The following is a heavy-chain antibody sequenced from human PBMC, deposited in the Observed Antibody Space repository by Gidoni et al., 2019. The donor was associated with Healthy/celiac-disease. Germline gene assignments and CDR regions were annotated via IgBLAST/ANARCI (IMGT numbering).Heavy chain of an antibody. D-gene: IGHD2-2*01. V-gene: IGHV1-46*01. CDR3: ARDSGRGQLQHLDY. CDR1: GYTYTGYY. CDR2: INPSVGST. Sequence: QVQLVQSGAEVKKPGASVKVSCTASGYTYTGYYMHWVRQAPGQGLEWMGIINPSVGSTSYAQKFQGRVTMTRDTSTSTVYMELSSLRSEDTAVYYCARDSGRGQLQHLDYWGQGTLVTVSS. J-gene: IGHJ4*02.